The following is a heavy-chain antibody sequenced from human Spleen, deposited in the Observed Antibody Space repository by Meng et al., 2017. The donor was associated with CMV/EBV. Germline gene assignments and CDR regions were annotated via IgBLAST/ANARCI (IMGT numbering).Heavy chain of an antibody. D-gene: IGHD3-10*01. J-gene: IGHJ6*02. CDR2: INPSGGST. CDR3: ARDRVLGDGMDV. Sequence: ASVKVSCKASGYTFTSYYMHWVRQAPGQGLEWMGIINPSGGSTSYAQKFQGRVTITTDESTKTAYMELSSLRSEDTAVYYCARDRVLGDGMDVWGQGTTVTVSS. CDR1: GYTFTSYY. V-gene: IGHV1-46*01.